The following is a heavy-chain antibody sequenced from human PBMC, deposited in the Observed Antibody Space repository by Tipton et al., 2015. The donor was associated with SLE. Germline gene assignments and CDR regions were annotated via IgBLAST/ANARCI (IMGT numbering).Heavy chain of an antibody. V-gene: IGHV4-38-2*01. Sequence: TLSLTCAVSGYSISSGYYWGWIRQPPGKGLEWIGSIYHSGSTYYNPSLKSRVTISVDTSKNQFSLKLSSVTAADTAVYYCARGIAVDYWGQGTLVTVSS. J-gene: IGHJ4*02. D-gene: IGHD2-21*01. CDR1: GYSISSGYY. CDR3: ARGIAVDY. CDR2: IYHSGST.